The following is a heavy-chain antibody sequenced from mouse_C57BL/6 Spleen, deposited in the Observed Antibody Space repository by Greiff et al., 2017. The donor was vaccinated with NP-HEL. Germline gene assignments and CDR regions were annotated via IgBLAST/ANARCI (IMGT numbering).Heavy chain of an antibody. CDR3: ARDDGDYVRRDY. CDR1: GYTFTSYW. CDR2: IDPSDSYT. J-gene: IGHJ2*01. D-gene: IGHD2-3*01. V-gene: IGHV1-59*01. Sequence: QVQLQQPGAELVRPGTSVKLSCKASGYTFTSYWMHWVKQRPGQGLEWIGVIDPSDSYTNYNQKFKGKATLTVDTSSSTAYMQLSSLTSEDSAVYYCARDDGDYVRRDYWGQGTTLTVSS.